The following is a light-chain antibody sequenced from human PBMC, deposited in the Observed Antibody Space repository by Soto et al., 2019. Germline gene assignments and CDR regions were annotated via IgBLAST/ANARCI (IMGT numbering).Light chain of an antibody. V-gene: IGLV2-11*01. CDR3: CSYAGSYVV. J-gene: IGLJ2*01. Sequence: QSALTQPRSVSGSPGQSVTISCTGTSSDVGGYNYVSWYQQHPGKAPKLMIYDVSKRPSGVPDRFSGSKSGNTASLTISGLXAEDEADYYCCSYAGSYVVFGGGTKLTVL. CDR2: DVS. CDR1: SSDVGGYNY.